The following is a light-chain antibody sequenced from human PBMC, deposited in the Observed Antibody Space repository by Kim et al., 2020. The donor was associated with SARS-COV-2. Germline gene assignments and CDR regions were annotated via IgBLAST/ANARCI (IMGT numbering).Light chain of an antibody. J-gene: IGKJ1*01. CDR3: QQYNDGPPWT. CDR2: DAS. CDR1: QSVSNS. Sequence: SPGERATLSCRAGQSVSNSLAWYQQKPGQAPRLLIYDASTRATGIPARFTGSGSGTEFTLPISSLQSEDFAVYYCQQYNDGPPWTFGPGTKVDIK. V-gene: IGKV3-15*01.